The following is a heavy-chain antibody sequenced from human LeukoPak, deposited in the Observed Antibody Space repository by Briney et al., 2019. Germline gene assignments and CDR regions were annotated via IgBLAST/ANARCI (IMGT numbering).Heavy chain of an antibody. J-gene: IGHJ4*02. CDR1: GGSFSGYY. CDR2: INHSGST. Sequence: PSETLSLTCAVYGGSFSGYYWSWIRQPPGKGLVWIGEINHSGSTNYNPSLKSRVTISVDTSKNQFSLKLSSVTAADTAVYYCARGPDYGDYVEYWGQGTLVTVSS. V-gene: IGHV4-34*01. D-gene: IGHD4-17*01. CDR3: ARGPDYGDYVEY.